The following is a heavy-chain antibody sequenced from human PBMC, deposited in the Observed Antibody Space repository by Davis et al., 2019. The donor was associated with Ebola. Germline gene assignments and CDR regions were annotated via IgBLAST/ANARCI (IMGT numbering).Heavy chain of an antibody. D-gene: IGHD2/OR15-2a*01. J-gene: IGHJ4*02. CDR2: IILIFDKT. V-gene: IGHV1-69*13. Sequence: SVKVSCKASAYTFTSYAMNWLRQAPGQGLEWMGGIILIFDKTNYAQKFQGRVTISADESTNTAYMELSGLRSEDTAIYYCARDSGNSKPFDHWGQGTLVTVSS. CDR1: AYTFTSYA. CDR3: ARDSGNSKPFDH.